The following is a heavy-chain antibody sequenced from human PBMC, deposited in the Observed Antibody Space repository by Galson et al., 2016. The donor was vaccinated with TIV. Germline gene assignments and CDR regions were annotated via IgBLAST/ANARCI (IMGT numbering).Heavy chain of an antibody. J-gene: IGHJ4*02. D-gene: IGHD2-21*02. Sequence: SVKVSCKASGGTFSSNIINWIRQAPGQGLEWMGGIIPHVGIANYAQRLKGRVTITADKSTNTAYMELSSLRSEDTAMYYCETFAACGGDCYYFDYWGQGTLVTVSS. V-gene: IGHV1-69*10. CDR1: GGTFSSNI. CDR2: IIPHVGIA. CDR3: ETFAACGGDCYYFDY.